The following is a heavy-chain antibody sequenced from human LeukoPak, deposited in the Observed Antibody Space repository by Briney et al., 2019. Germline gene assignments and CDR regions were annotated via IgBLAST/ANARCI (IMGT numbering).Heavy chain of an antibody. Sequence: ASVKVSCKASGYTFTSYDINWVRQATGQGLEWMGWMNPNSGNTGYAQKFQGRVTMTRNTSISTACMELSSLRSEDTAVYYCARGIRDYYDSSGYYYVGTGGDYMDVWGKGTTVTVSS. V-gene: IGHV1-8*01. CDR1: GYTFTSYD. D-gene: IGHD3-22*01. CDR3: ARGIRDYYDSSGYYYVGTGGDYMDV. CDR2: MNPNSGNT. J-gene: IGHJ6*03.